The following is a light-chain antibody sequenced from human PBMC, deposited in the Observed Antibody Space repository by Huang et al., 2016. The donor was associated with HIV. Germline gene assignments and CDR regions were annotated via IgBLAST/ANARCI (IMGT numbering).Light chain of an antibody. V-gene: IGKV1-5*03. Sequence: DIQMTQSPSTLSASVGDRVTITCRASQSISSWFALCKQKPGKAPKLLIYKASSLESGVPSRFSVSGSGTEFSLTISSLQPDDFATYYCQQYNSYWTFGQGTKVEIK. CDR2: KAS. CDR1: QSISSW. CDR3: QQYNSYWT. J-gene: IGKJ1*01.